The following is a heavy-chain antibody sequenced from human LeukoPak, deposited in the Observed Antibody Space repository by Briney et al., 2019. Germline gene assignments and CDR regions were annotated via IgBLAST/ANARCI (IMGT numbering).Heavy chain of an antibody. V-gene: IGHV3-74*01. CDR1: EFTFSTYW. J-gene: IGHJ1*01. CDR2: IKSDGGT. Sequence: GGSLRLSCAASEFTFSTYWMHWVRQAPGKGLVWVSRIKSDGGTNYADSVKGRFTISRDNAKKTVSLQMNSLRPEDTGVYYCARAPSEIGGYYPEYFRHWGQGTLVTVSS. D-gene: IGHD3-22*01. CDR3: ARAPSEIGGYYPEYFRH.